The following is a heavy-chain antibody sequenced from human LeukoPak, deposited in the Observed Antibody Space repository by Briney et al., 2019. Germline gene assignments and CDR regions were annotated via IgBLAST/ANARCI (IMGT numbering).Heavy chain of an antibody. CDR2: IHTRVST. CDR3: ARGYYDTSASSNPFDF. J-gene: IGHJ4*02. Sequence: PSETLSLTCTVSGDSISNDYWSWIRQTPGKGLEWIGYIHTRVSTYYNPSLKSRVTISVDTSKNQFSLRLRSVTDAETAVYYCARGYYDTSASSNPFDFWGQGTLVTVSS. CDR1: GDSISNDY. D-gene: IGHD3-22*01. V-gene: IGHV4-4*09.